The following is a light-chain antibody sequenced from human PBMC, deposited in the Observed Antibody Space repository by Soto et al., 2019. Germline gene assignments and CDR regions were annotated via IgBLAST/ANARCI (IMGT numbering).Light chain of an antibody. J-gene: IGKJ2*01. Sequence: EIVLTQSPGTLSLSPGERATLSCRASQSVSSSYLAWYQQKPGQAPRLLIYGASSRATRIPDRFSGSGSGTDFSLTINRLEPEDFAVYYCQQYGSSGYTFGQGTKLEIK. CDR2: GAS. V-gene: IGKV3-20*01. CDR1: QSVSSSY. CDR3: QQYGSSGYT.